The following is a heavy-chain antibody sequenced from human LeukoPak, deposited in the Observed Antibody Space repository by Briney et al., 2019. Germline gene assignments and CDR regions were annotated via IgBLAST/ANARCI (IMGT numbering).Heavy chain of an antibody. CDR2: VNWNGGST. CDR3: ARGVSASYRRDDAFDI. D-gene: IGHD1-26*01. CDR1: GFTFDDYG. V-gene: IGHV3-20*01. Sequence: GGSLRLSCAASGFTFDDYGMSWVRQAPGKGLEWVSGVNWNGGSTGYADSVKGRFTISRDNAKNSLYLQMSSLRAEDTALYHCARGVSASYRRDDAFDIWGQGTMVTVSS. J-gene: IGHJ3*02.